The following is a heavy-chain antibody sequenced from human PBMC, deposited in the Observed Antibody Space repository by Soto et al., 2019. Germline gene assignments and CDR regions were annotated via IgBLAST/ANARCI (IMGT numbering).Heavy chain of an antibody. CDR3: AREYDFWSGYYSLGTNDDY. Sequence: GGSLRLSCAASGFTFSSYGMNWVRQAPGKGLEWVSYISNSSIIIYYADSVKGRFTISRDNAKNSLYLQMNSLRDEDTAVYYCAREYDFWSGYYSLGTNDDYWGQGTLVTVSS. V-gene: IGHV3-48*02. CDR2: ISNSSIII. CDR1: GFTFSSYG. J-gene: IGHJ4*02. D-gene: IGHD3-3*01.